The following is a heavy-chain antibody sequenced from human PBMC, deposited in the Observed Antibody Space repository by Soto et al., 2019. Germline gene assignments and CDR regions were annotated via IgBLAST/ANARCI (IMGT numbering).Heavy chain of an antibody. D-gene: IGHD6-19*01. Sequence: PSETLSLTCAVYGGSFSGFYWSWIRQPPGKGLEWIGEINPTGTTNYNPSLKSRVTISVDTSKKHCTLKMTSVTAADTAVYYCARSREQWLVDAFDIWGLGTVVTVSS. CDR3: ARSREQWLVDAFDI. CDR1: GGSFSGFY. J-gene: IGHJ3*02. V-gene: IGHV4-34*01. CDR2: INPTGTT.